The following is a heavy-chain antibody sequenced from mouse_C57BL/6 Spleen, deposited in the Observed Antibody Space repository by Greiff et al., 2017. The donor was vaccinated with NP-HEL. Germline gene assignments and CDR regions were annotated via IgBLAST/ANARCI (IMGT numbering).Heavy chain of an antibody. CDR2: ISDGGSYT. V-gene: IGHV5-4*01. CDR3: ARDKADWYFDV. J-gene: IGHJ1*03. Sequence: DVMLVESGGGLVKPGGSLKLSCAASGFTFSSYAMSWVRQTPEKRLEWVATISDGGSYTYYPDNVKGRFTISRDNAKNNLYLQMSHLKAEDTAMYYCARDKADWYFDVWGTGTTVTGSS. CDR1: GFTFSSYA.